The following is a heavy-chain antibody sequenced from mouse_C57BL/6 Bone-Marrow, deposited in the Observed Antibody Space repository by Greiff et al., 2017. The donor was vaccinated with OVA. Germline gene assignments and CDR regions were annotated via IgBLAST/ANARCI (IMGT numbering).Heavy chain of an antibody. V-gene: IGHV1-55*01. CDR3: ARPLSYYYGSLFAY. CDR1: GYTFTSYW. J-gene: IGHJ3*01. D-gene: IGHD1-1*01. CDR2: IYPGSGST. Sequence: QVQLQQPGAELVKPGASVKMSCKASGYTFTSYWITWVKQRPGQGLEWIGDIYPGSGSTNYNEKFKSKATLTVDTSSSTAYMQLSSLTSEDSAVYYCARPLSYYYGSLFAYWGQGTLVTVSA.